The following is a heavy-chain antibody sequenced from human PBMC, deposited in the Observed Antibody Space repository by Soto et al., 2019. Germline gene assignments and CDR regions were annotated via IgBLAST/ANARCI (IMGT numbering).Heavy chain of an antibody. CDR3: ARDSPEMAGTYYHYGMDV. D-gene: IGHD1-1*01. CDR2: IKQDGSEK. J-gene: IGHJ6*02. V-gene: IGHV3-7*01. CDR1: GFNFSNFW. Sequence: EVQLVESGGGLVQPGGSLRLSCAASGFNFSNFWMTWVRKAPGKGLEWVATIKQDGSEKHNVDSVKGRFSISRDNAKNSLDLQMNNLRVEDTAVYYCARDSPEMAGTYYHYGMDVWGRGTTITVSS.